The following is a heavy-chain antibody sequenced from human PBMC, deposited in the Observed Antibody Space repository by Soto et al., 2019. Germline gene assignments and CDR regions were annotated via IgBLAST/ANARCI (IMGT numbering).Heavy chain of an antibody. CDR2: IKESGFA. V-gene: IGHV4-34*01. CDR1: NGSFSDYF. J-gene: IGHJ4*02. Sequence: QVHLQQWGAGLLKPSETLSLTCGVYNGSFSDYFWNWIRQPPGKGLEWIGEIKESGFATYNPSLKRRVTMSVDTANNQFSLKVTSVTAADTAVYYCARGKSSSPLYYFDTWGQGTLVTVSS. CDR3: ARGKSSSPLYYFDT. D-gene: IGHD6-13*01.